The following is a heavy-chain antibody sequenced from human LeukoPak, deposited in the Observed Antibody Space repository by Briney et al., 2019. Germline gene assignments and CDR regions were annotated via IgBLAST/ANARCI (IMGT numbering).Heavy chain of an antibody. CDR1: GGSISSYY. D-gene: IGHD6-13*01. Sequence: PSETLSLTCTVSGGSISSYYWSWIRQPPGKGLEWIGYIYYSGSTNYNPSLKSRVTISVDTSKNQFSLKLSSVPAADTAVYYCARRVPFADSSSWHNWFDPWGQGTLVTVSS. CDR3: ARRVPFADSSSWHNWFDP. CDR2: IYYSGST. V-gene: IGHV4-59*08. J-gene: IGHJ5*02.